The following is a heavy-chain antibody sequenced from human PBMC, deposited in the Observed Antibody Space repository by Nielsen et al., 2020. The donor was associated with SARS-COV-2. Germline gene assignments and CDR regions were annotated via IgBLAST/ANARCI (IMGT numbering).Heavy chain of an antibody. D-gene: IGHD6-13*01. V-gene: IGHV3-9*01. Sequence: GGSLRLSCAASGFTFDEHAMHWVRQAPGKGLEWVSGISWNSDRIVYADSVKGRFTISRDNAKNSLYLQMNSLRGEDTAMYYCARLGGAGDFDFWGQGTLVTVSS. CDR1: GFTFDEHA. CDR2: ISWNSDRI. CDR3: ARLGGAGDFDF. J-gene: IGHJ4*02.